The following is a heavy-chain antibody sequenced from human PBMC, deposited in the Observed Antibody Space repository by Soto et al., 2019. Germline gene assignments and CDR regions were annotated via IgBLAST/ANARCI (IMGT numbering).Heavy chain of an antibody. Sequence: SVKVSCKASGGTFSSYAISWVRQAPGQGLEWMGGIIPIFGTANYAQKFQGRVTITADESTSTAYMELSSLRSEDTAVYYCARGTGVVAATQGRPAFDIWGQGTMVTVSS. J-gene: IGHJ3*02. D-gene: IGHD2-15*01. CDR1: GGTFSSYA. CDR3: ARGTGVVAATQGRPAFDI. V-gene: IGHV1-69*13. CDR2: IIPIFGTA.